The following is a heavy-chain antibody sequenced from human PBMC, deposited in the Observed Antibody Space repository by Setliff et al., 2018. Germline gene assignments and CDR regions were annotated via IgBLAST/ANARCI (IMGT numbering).Heavy chain of an antibody. CDR2: ILTTGST. V-gene: IGHV4-4*08. J-gene: IGHJ4*02. CDR3: ARFCGTSNCQRAPLFDY. Sequence: SETLSLTCGVSGASISDSYWSWIRQPPGKGLEWIGHILTTGSTNYNPSPKSRIAISADTSRDRFSLRLTSVTAADTAIYYCARFCGTSNCQRAPLFDYWCQGILVTVSS. CDR1: GASISDSY. D-gene: IGHD1-1*01.